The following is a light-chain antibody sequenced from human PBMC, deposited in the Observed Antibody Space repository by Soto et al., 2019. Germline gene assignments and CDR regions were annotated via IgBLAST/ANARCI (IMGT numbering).Light chain of an antibody. V-gene: IGLV1-44*01. Sequence: QSVLTQPPSASGTPGQTVTISCSGSSSNVETNTVNWYQHLPGTAPKLLIHTNNQRPSGVPDRFSGSRSGTSASLAISGLQSEDEAEYYCAACDDSLNGVVFGGGTKVTVL. CDR1: SSNVETNT. J-gene: IGLJ2*01. CDR2: TNN. CDR3: AACDDSLNGVV.